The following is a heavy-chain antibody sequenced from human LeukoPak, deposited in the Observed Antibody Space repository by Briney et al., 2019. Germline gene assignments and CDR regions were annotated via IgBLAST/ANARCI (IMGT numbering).Heavy chain of an antibody. J-gene: IGHJ4*02. CDR2: IIPIFGTA. CDR3: ARDGGRARGYYGSGSYPPPGY. V-gene: IGHV1-69*05. Sequence: SVKVSCKASGGTFSSYAISWVRQAPGQGLEWMGGIIPIFGTANYAQKFQGRVTITTDESTSTAYMELSSLRSEDTAVYYCARDGGRARGYYGSGSYPPPGYWGQGTLVTVSS. CDR1: GGTFSSYA. D-gene: IGHD3-10*01.